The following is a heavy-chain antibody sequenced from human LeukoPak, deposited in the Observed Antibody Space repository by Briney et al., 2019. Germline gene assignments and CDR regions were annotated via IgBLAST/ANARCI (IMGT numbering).Heavy chain of an antibody. V-gene: IGHV4-30-2*01. J-gene: IGHJ4*02. CDR2: IYHSGST. D-gene: IGHD6-19*01. CDR3: ARVSSAGIWDY. Sequence: SQTLSLTCTVSGGSISSGGYSWSWIRQPPGKGLEWIGYIYHSGSTYYNPSLKSRVTISVDRSKNQFSLKLSSVTAADTAVYYCARVSSAGIWDYWGQGTLVTVSS. CDR1: GGSISSGGYS.